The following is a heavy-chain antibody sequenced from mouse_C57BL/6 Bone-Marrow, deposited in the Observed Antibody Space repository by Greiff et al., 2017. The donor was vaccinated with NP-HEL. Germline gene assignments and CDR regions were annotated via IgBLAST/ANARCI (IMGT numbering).Heavy chain of an antibody. CDR1: GFTFSSYA. D-gene: IGHD1-1*02. CDR3: ARDRGGYLDY. CDR2: ISDGGSYT. J-gene: IGHJ2*01. V-gene: IGHV5-4*01. Sequence: EVQLVESGGGLVKPGGSLKLSCAASGFTFSSYAMSWVRQTPEKRLEWVATISDGGSYTYYPDNVKGRFTISRDNAKNNLYLQMSHLKSEDTAMYYCARDRGGYLDYGGQGTTLTVSS.